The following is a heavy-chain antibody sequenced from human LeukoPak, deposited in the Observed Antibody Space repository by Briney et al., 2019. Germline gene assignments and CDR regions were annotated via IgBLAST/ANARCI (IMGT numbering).Heavy chain of an antibody. CDR1: GGTFSSYA. Sequence: SVKVSCKASGGTFSSYAISWVRQAPGQGLEWMGRIIPILGIANYAQKFQGRVTITADKSTSTAYMELSSLRSEDTAVYYCARGARTMIVGPFDYWGQGTLVTVSS. V-gene: IGHV1-69*04. J-gene: IGHJ4*02. CDR2: IIPILGIA. D-gene: IGHD3-22*01. CDR3: ARGARTMIVGPFDY.